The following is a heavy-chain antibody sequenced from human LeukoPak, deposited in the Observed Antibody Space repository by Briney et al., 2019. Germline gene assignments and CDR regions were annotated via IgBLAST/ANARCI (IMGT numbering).Heavy chain of an antibody. CDR2: IIPIFGTA. Sequence: ASVKVSCKASGGTFSSYAISWVRQAPGQGLEWMGGIIPIFGTANYAQKFQGRVTITADESTSTAYMELSSLRSEDTAVYYCARDRDYGDYNTQDLFVYWGQGTLVTVSS. CDR3: ARDRDYGDYNTQDLFVY. CDR1: GGTFSSYA. V-gene: IGHV1-69*13. D-gene: IGHD4-17*01. J-gene: IGHJ4*02.